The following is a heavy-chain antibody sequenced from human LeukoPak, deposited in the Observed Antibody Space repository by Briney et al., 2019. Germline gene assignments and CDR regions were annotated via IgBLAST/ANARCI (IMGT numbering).Heavy chain of an antibody. D-gene: IGHD6-6*01. J-gene: IGHJ4*02. CDR3: AKDVYPEYSGPTDY. Sequence: PGGSLRLSCAASGITFSGSGMSWVRQAPGKGLEWVSTISGSGSNTHYADSVKGRFTLSRDNSKNTLYLQMNSLRAEDTAVYYCAKDVYPEYSGPTDYWGQGTLVTVSS. V-gene: IGHV3-23*01. CDR1: GITFSGSG. CDR2: ISGSGSNT.